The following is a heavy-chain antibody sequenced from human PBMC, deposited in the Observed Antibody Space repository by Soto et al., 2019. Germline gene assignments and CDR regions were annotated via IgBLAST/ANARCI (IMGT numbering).Heavy chain of an antibody. CDR2: VNPNNGGT. CDR3: ARARWVGTSDGFDI. J-gene: IGHJ3*02. CDR1: GYTFTDYY. V-gene: IGHV1-2*02. Sequence: QVQLVQSGAEVKKPGASVKVSCKASGYTFTDYYIHWVRQAPGQGLEWMGWVNPNNGGTNYAQRFQGRVTMTRDTSITTAYMELRRLTSDDTAVSYCARARWVGTSDGFDIWGQGTMVTVSS. D-gene: IGHD1-26*01.